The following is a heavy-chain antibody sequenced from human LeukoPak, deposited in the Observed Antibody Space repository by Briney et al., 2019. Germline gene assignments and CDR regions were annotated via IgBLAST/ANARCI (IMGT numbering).Heavy chain of an antibody. Sequence: ASVKVSCKASGYTFTGYYMHWVRQAPGQGLEWMGWINPNSGGTNYAQKLQGRVTMTTDTSTSTAYMELRSLRSDDTAVYYCARALIYYYDSSGYYDFYAFDIWGQGTMVTVSS. CDR2: INPNSGGT. D-gene: IGHD3-22*01. J-gene: IGHJ3*02. V-gene: IGHV1-2*02. CDR1: GYTFTGYY. CDR3: ARALIYYYDSSGYYDFYAFDI.